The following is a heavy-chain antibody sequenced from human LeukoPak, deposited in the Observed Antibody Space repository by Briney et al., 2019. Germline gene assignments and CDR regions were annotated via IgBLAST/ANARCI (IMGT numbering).Heavy chain of an antibody. V-gene: IGHV3-30*18. CDR1: GFTFSSYG. J-gene: IGHJ4*02. CDR2: ISYDGSNK. CDR3: AKDGGIAVAGIQDFDY. D-gene: IGHD6-19*01. Sequence: GGSLRLSCAASGFTFSSYGMHWVRQAPGKGLEWVAVISYDGSNKYYADSVKGRFTISRDNSKNTLYLQTNSLRAEDTAVYYCAKDGGIAVAGIQDFDYWGQGTLVTVSS.